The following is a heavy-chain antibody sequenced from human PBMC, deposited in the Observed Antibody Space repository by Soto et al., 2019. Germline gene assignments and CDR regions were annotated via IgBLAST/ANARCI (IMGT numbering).Heavy chain of an antibody. CDR2: IFYSGST. CDR3: ATQTGLYYYGMAV. J-gene: IGHJ6*02. Sequence: QVQLQESGPGLVKPSETLSLTCTVSGGSINAFFWSWVRQPPGKGLESIGYIFYSGSTNYNPSLKSRVTISLAPSKTQFPLNLTSVTATDTAVYYCATQTGLYYYGMAVWGQGTTVAVSS. CDR1: GGSINAFF. D-gene: IGHD1-1*01. V-gene: IGHV4-59*08.